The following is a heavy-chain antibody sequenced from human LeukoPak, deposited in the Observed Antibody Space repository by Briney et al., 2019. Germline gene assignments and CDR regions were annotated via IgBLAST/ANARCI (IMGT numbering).Heavy chain of an antibody. D-gene: IGHD2-2*01. CDR3: ALGSAMPNQIGNWFDP. J-gene: IGHJ5*02. Sequence: ASVKVSCTTSGYSFTAYYLHWVRQAPGQGLEWMGWINPNSGGTRYAQKFQGRVIMTRDTSISTAYMELSSVRSDDTAVYYCALGSAMPNQIGNWFDPWGQGTLVTVSS. CDR1: GYSFTAYY. CDR2: INPNSGGT. V-gene: IGHV1-2*02.